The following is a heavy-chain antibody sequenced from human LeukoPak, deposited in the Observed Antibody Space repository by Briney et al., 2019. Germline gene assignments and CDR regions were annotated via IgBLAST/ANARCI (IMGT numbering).Heavy chain of an antibody. Sequence: GESLKISCKGSGYSFTDYWIGWVRQTPGKGLEWMGIIYPDDSDTRYSPSFQGQVTISADKSISTAYLQWSSLKASDTAMYYCVRQTRDGSGSRGYSFDFWGQGTLVTVSS. V-gene: IGHV5-51*01. J-gene: IGHJ4*02. CDR1: GYSFTDYW. CDR3: VRQTRDGSGSRGYSFDF. CDR2: IYPDDSDT. D-gene: IGHD3-10*01.